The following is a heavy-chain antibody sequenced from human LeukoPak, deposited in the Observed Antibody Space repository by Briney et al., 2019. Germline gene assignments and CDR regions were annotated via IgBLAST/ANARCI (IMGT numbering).Heavy chain of an antibody. J-gene: IGHJ4*02. CDR2: INSDGSTT. D-gene: IGHD6-19*01. CDR1: GFTFSSYW. V-gene: IGHV3-74*01. Sequence: GGSLRLSCAASGFTFSSYWMHWVRQAPGEGLVWVSHINSDGSTTRYADSVKGRFTISRDNAGNSLYLQMNSLRDEDTAVYFCARNSGWGYFDYWGQGALVTVSS. CDR3: ARNSGWGYFDY.